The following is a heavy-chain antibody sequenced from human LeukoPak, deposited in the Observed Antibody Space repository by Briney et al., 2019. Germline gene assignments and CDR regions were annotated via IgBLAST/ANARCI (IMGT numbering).Heavy chain of an antibody. CDR2: INPNSGGT. CDR3: ARDYGDFSYYFDY. V-gene: IGHV1-2*06. J-gene: IGHJ4*02. Sequence: ASVKVSCKASGYTFTGYYMHWVRQAPGQGPEWMGRINPNSGGTNYAQKFQGRVTMTRDTSISTAYMELSRLRSDDTAVYYCARDYGDFSYYFDYWGQGTLVTVSS. CDR1: GYTFTGYY. D-gene: IGHD4-17*01.